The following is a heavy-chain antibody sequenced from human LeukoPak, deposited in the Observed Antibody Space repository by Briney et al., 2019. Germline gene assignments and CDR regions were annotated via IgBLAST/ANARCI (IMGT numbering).Heavy chain of an antibody. CDR3: AKGTNSVAYYDFWSGYYLNWFDP. J-gene: IGHJ5*02. V-gene: IGHV3-23*01. CDR1: GFTFSSFA. D-gene: IGHD3-3*01. CDR2: ISGSGGST. Sequence: PGGPLRLSCAASGFTFSSFAMSWVRQAPGKGREWVSAISGSGGSTYYADSVKGRCTISRDNSKNTLYLQMNSLRAEDTAVYYWAKGTNSVAYYDFWSGYYLNWFDPWGQGTLVTVSS.